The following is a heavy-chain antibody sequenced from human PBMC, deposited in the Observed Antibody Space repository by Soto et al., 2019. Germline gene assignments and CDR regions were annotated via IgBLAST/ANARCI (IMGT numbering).Heavy chain of an antibody. V-gene: IGHV3-30-3*01. J-gene: IGHJ2*01. CDR2: ISYDVSNK. CDR1: GFTFSSYA. Sequence: QVQLVESGGGVVQPGRSLRLSCAASGFTFSSYAMHWVRQAPGKGLEWVAVISYDVSNKYYADSVNGRFTISRDTSKNTLYLQSNILRAEVTAVYYCARGGLWELLQCYFDLWGRGTLVTVSS. CDR3: ARGGLWELLQCYFDL. D-gene: IGHD1-26*01.